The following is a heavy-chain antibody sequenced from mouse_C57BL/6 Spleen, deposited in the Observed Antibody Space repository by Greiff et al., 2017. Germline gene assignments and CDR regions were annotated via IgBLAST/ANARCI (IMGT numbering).Heavy chain of an antibody. Sequence: QVQLQQSGPGLVQPSQSLSITCTVSGFSLTSYGVHWVRQSPGKGLEWLGVIWSGGSTDYNAAFTSRLSITKDNSTSQVFFKMNRLQADDTAIYYCAKSYGNYAMGYWGQGASVTVSS. D-gene: IGHD1-2*01. V-gene: IGHV2-5*01. J-gene: IGHJ4*01. CDR3: AKSYGNYAMGY. CDR2: IWSGGST. CDR1: GFSLTSYG.